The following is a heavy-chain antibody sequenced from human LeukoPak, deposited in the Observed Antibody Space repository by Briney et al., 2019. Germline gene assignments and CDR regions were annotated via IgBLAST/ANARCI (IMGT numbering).Heavy chain of an antibody. V-gene: IGHV4-30-4*01. CDR1: GGSISSGDYY. D-gene: IGHD4-17*01. CDR3: AREDYGDYLPVY. Sequence: KPSETLSLTCTVSGGSISSGDYYRSWIRQPPGKGLEWIGYIYYSGSTYYNPSFKSRVTISVDTSKNQFSLKLSSVTAADTAVYYCAREDYGDYLPVYWGQGTLVTVSS. CDR2: IYYSGST. J-gene: IGHJ4*02.